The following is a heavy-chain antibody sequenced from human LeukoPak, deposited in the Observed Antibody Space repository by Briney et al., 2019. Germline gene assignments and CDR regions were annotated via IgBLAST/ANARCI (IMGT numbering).Heavy chain of an antibody. V-gene: IGHV5-51*01. CDR3: ARRENYDFWSGYQNWFDP. D-gene: IGHD3-3*01. CDR1: GYSFTSYW. Sequence: GESLKISCKGSGYSFTSYWIGWVRQMPGKGLEWMGIIYPGDSDTRYSPSFQGQVTISADKSISTAYLQWSSLKASDTAMYYCARRENYDFWSGYQNWFDPWGQGTLVTASS. CDR2: IYPGDSDT. J-gene: IGHJ5*02.